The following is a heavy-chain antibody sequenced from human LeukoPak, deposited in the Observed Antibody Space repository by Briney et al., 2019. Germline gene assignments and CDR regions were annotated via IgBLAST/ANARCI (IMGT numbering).Heavy chain of an antibody. CDR1: GGSISSYY. J-gene: IGHJ4*02. CDR3: ARGECSGGSCYFAPVDY. Sequence: SSQTLSLTCTVSGGSISSYYWSWIRQPPGKGLEWSGYIYLSGSTNYNPSLKSRVTISVDTSKNQCSLKLSSVTAADTAVYYCARGECSGGSCYFAPVDYWGQGTLVTVSS. V-gene: IGHV4-59*01. CDR2: IYLSGST. D-gene: IGHD2-15*01.